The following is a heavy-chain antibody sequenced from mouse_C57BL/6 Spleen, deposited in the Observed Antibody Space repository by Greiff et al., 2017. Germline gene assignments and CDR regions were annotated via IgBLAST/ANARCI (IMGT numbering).Heavy chain of an antibody. V-gene: IGHV1-55*01. D-gene: IGHD2-4*01. CDR2: IYPGSGST. CDR3: ARRNYEYDDGGYYFDY. J-gene: IGHJ2*01. Sequence: QVQLQQPGAELVKPGASVKMSCKASGYTFTSYWITWVKQRPGQGLEWIGDIYPGSGSTNYNEKFKGKATLTVDTSSSTAYMQLSSLTSEDSAVYYCARRNYEYDDGGYYFDYWGQGTTLTVSS. CDR1: GYTFTSYW.